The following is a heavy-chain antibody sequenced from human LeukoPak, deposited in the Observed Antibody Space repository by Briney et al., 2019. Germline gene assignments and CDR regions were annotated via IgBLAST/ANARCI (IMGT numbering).Heavy chain of an antibody. J-gene: IGHJ4*02. V-gene: IGHV3-21*01. D-gene: IGHD3-16*01. CDR2: ISSSSSDI. CDR3: ARERLSYFDY. CDR1: GFTFSSYR. Sequence: GGSLRLSCAASGFTFSSYRMNWVRQTPGKGLEWVSSISSSSSDIYYADSVKGRFTISRDNAKNSLYLQMNSLRAEDAAVYYCARERLSYFDYWGQGTLVTVSS.